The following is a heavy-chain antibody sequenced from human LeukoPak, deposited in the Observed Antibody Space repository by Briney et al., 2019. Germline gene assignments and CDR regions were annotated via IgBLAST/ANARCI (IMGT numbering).Heavy chain of an antibody. J-gene: IGHJ4*02. CDR1: GFTFSSYA. CDR3: ARESIAARPIDY. Sequence: GGSLRLSCAASGFTFSSYAMHWVRQAPGKGLEWVAVISYDGSNKYYADSVKGRFTISRDNSKNTLYLQMNSLRAEDTAVYYCARESIAARPIDYWGQGTLVTVSS. CDR2: ISYDGSNK. D-gene: IGHD6-6*01. V-gene: IGHV3-30-3*01.